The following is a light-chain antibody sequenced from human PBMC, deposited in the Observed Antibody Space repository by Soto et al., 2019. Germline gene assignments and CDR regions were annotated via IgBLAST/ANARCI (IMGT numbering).Light chain of an antibody. CDR3: QQYGSSGT. J-gene: IGKJ1*01. CDR2: GAS. Sequence: EIVLTQSPGTLSLSPGERATLSCRASPSVSGSNLAWYQQKPGQAPRLVIYGASSRATGIPLRFSGSGSGTDFTLTISRLEPEDFAVYYCQQYGSSGTFGQGTKVDI. V-gene: IGKV3-20*01. CDR1: PSVSGSN.